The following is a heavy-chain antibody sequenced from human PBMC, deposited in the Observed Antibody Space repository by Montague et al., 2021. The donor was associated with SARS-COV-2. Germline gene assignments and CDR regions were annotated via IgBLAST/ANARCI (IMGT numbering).Heavy chain of an antibody. Sequence: SLRLSCAASGFTVSSNYMSWVRQAPGKGLEWVSVIYSGGSTYYADSVKGRFTISRDNSKNTLYLHMNSLRAEDTAVYYCARGGLGMVRGVIYYYGMDVWGQGTTVTVSS. CDR1: GFTVSSNY. D-gene: IGHD3-10*01. CDR2: IYSGGST. J-gene: IGHJ6*02. CDR3: ARGGLGMVRGVIYYYGMDV. V-gene: IGHV3-66*01.